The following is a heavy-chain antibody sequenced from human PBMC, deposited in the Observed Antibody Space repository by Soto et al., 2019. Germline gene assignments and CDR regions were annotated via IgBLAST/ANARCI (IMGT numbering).Heavy chain of an antibody. CDR3: ARGSSTSYNMDV. D-gene: IGHD2-2*01. CDR1: RGTFISYT. CDR2: IIPILGIA. V-gene: IGHV1-69*02. J-gene: IGHJ6*03. Sequence: SAKVSCKASRGTFISYTISWVRQAPGQGLEWMGRIIPILGIANYAQKYQGRVTITADKSTSTAYMELSSLRSEATAVYYCARGSSTSYNMDVWGKGTTVTVS.